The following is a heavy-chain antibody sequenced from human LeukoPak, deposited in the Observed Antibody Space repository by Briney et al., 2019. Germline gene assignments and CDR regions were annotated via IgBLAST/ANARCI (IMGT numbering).Heavy chain of an antibody. J-gene: IGHJ4*02. V-gene: IGHV3-74*01. CDR2: ITSDGTST. CDR1: GFTFSSYW. Sequence: PGGSLRLSCAASGFTFSSYWMHWVRQAPGQGLVWVSRITSDGTSTAHADSVKGRFTISRDNAKNTLYLQMNSLRAEDTAVYYCARVAGTYQASRCDYWGQGTLVTVSS. D-gene: IGHD5-24*01. CDR3: ARVAGTYQASRCDY.